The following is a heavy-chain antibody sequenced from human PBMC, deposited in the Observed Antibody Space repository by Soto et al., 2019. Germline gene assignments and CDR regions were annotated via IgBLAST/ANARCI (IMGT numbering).Heavy chain of an antibody. V-gene: IGHV4-31*03. CDR2: IYYSGST. D-gene: IGHD2-21*02. Sequence: QVQLQESGPGLVKPSQTLSLTCTVSGGSISSGGYYWSWIRQHPGKGLEWIGYIYYSGSTYYNPSLKSRVTISVDTSKKQFSLKLSSVTSADTAVYYRARVCGGDCHYGMDVWGQGTTVTVSS. CDR3: ARVCGGDCHYGMDV. J-gene: IGHJ6*02. CDR1: GGSISSGGYY.